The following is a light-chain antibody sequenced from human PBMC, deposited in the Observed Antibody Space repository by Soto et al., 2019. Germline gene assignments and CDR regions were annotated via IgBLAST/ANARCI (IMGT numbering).Light chain of an antibody. J-gene: IGKJ5*01. CDR1: RSVSSN. CDR2: GAS. Sequence: IVIRQSPTTPSVRPGGKATRSWRDGRSVSSNLAWYQQKPGQAPRLLIYGASTSVSCMPATFSGSGSGTEYSRTTSSLLSDDFVVSYCHQYNYWPPITYGQGTRLEIK. V-gene: IGKV3-15*01. CDR3: HQYNYWPPIT.